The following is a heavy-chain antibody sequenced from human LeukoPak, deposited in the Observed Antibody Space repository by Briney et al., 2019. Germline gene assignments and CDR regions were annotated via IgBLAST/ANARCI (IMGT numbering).Heavy chain of an antibody. J-gene: IGHJ3*02. CDR1: GGTFSSYA. V-gene: IGHV1-69*05. D-gene: IGHD5-24*01. CDR2: IIPILGRG. CDR3: ARIDGYNTGGRDDAFDI. Sequence: GSSVKVSFQASGGTFSSYAISWVRQAPGQGLEWMGRIIPILGRGNYAQTFQGRVTITTDESTSTAYIELSSLSSEDTAVYYCARIDGYNTGGRDDAFDIWGQGTMVTVSS.